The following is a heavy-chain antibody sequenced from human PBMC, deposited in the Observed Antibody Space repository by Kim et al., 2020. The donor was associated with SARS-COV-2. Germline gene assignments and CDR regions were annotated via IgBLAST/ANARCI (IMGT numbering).Heavy chain of an antibody. CDR2: IIPIFGTA. Sequence: SVKVSCKASGGTFSSYAISWVRQAPGQGLEWMGGIIPIFGTANYAQKYQGRVTITADESTSTAYMELSSLRSEDTAVYYCARGRGSGIIVVVPAAMGDWGQGTLVTVSS. J-gene: IGHJ4*02. CDR1: GGTFSSYA. D-gene: IGHD2-2*01. V-gene: IGHV1-69*13. CDR3: ARGRGSGIIVVVPAAMGD.